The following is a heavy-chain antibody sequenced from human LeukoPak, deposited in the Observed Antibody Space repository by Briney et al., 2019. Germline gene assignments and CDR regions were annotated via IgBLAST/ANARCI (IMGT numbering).Heavy chain of an antibody. D-gene: IGHD6-13*01. Sequence: GGSLRLSCEASGFTFSTYNMNWVRQAPGKRLEWVSSITSSSSYVFYADSVKGRFTISRDNAKNSLYLQMNSLRAEDTALYYCARVQEQQLVPYDYWGQGTLVTVSS. V-gene: IGHV3-21*04. CDR3: ARVQEQQLVPYDY. J-gene: IGHJ4*02. CDR1: GFTFSTYN. CDR2: ITSSSSYV.